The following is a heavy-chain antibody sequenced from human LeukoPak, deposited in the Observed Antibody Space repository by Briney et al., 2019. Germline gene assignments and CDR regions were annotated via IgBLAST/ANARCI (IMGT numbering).Heavy chain of an antibody. Sequence: ASVKVSCKASGYTFTGYYMHWVRQAPGQGLEWMGWINPNSGGTNYAQKFQGRVTMTRDTSISTAYMELSRLRSDDTAVYYCAREAVVVPAATNYYYYYYMDVWGKGTTVTVSS. J-gene: IGHJ6*03. D-gene: IGHD2-2*01. CDR2: INPNSGGT. CDR3: AREAVVVPAATNYYYYYYMDV. CDR1: GYTFTGYY. V-gene: IGHV1-2*02.